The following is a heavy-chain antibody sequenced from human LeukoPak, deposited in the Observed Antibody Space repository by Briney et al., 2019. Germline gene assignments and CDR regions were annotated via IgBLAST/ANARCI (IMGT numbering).Heavy chain of an antibody. CDR3: AREAEDYGSGSYSKTGFDY. J-gene: IGHJ4*02. CDR1: GGSISSYY. Sequence: PSETLSLTCTVSGGSISSYYWSWIRQPPGKGLEWIGYIYYSGSTNYNPSLKSRVTISVDTSKNQFSLKLSSVTAADTAVYYCAREAEDYGSGSYSKTGFDYWGQGTLVTVSS. V-gene: IGHV4-59*12. D-gene: IGHD3-10*01. CDR2: IYYSGST.